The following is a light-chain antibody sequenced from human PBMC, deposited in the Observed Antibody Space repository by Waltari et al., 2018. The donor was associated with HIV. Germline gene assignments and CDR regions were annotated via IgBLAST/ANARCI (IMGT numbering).Light chain of an antibody. V-gene: IGLV3-25*03. CDR2: KDS. Sequence: SYELTQPPSVSVSPGQTARITCPGPALSKQYAYWYKKKPGQAPMLLIYKDSERPSGIPERFSGSSSGTTVTLTISGVQAEDEADYYCQSPDSSGTYVGFGGGTKLTVL. CDR1: ALSKQY. J-gene: IGLJ2*01. CDR3: QSPDSSGTYVG.